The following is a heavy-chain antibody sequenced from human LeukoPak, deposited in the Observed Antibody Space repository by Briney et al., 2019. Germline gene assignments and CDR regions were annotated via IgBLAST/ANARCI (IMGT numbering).Heavy chain of an antibody. D-gene: IGHD2-2*01. CDR1: GFTFSSYS. CDR3: ARDVSSRTSHAFDI. CDR2: ISSASNTI. V-gene: IGHV3-48*01. J-gene: IGHJ3*02. Sequence: GGSLRLSCAASGFTFSSYSMNWVRQAPGKGLEWVSYISSASNTIYYADSVKGRFTISRDNAKNSLYLQMNSLRAEDTAVYYCARDVSSRTSHAFDIWGQGTMVTVSS.